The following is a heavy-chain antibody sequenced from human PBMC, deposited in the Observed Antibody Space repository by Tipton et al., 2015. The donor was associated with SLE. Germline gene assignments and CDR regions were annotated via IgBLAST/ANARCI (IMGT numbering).Heavy chain of an antibody. Sequence: PGLVKPSETLSLTCNVSDASMNSYFWNWIRQPAGKGLEWIGRLSLSDKNNYNPSLQSRVTMSVDTSKSQFSLEVRSVTATDTAVYFCAGSKETTARDSFDIWGPGTVVVVSP. CDR3: AGSKETTARDSFDI. D-gene: IGHD4-17*01. CDR2: LSLSDKN. J-gene: IGHJ3*02. V-gene: IGHV4-4*07. CDR1: DASMNSYF.